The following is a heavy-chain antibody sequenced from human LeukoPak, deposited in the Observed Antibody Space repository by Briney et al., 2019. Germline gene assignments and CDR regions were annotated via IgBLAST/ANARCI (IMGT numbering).Heavy chain of an antibody. J-gene: IGHJ6*03. CDR2: IYSTGIT. CDR3: FYMDV. Sequence: SETLSLICTVSGGSISGYFWSWIRQPPGKGPEWIWYIYSTGITNYSPSLSSRVTISVDTSKNQLSLNLRFVTATDTAVYHCFYMDVWGKGTSVTVS. V-gene: IGHV4-4*09. CDR1: GGSISGYF.